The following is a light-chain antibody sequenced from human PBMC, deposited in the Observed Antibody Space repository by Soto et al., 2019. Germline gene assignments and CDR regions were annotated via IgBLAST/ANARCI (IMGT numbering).Light chain of an antibody. V-gene: IGKV3D-20*02. CDR2: GAS. CDR1: QNVRSNF. J-gene: IGKJ4*01. CDR3: QQRSNWPLT. Sequence: EIVLTQSPGTLSLSPGERATLSCRASQNVRSNFLAWYQQKHGQAPRLVIFGASSRATGIPDRFSGSGSGTDFTLTISRLEPEDFAVYYCQQRSNWPLTFGGGTKVEIK.